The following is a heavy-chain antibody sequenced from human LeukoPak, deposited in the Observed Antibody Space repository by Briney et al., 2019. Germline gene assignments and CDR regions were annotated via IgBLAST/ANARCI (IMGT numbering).Heavy chain of an antibody. CDR2: FDPEDGET. V-gene: IGHV1-24*01. CDR3: ATDPLDTAIADY. D-gene: IGHD5-18*01. Sequence: GASVKVSCKVSGYTLTELSMHWVRQAPGKGLEWMGGFDPEDGETIYAQKFQGRVTMTEDTSTDTAYMELSSLRSEDTAVYYCATDPLDTAIADYWGQGTLVTVSS. J-gene: IGHJ4*02. CDR1: GYTLTELS.